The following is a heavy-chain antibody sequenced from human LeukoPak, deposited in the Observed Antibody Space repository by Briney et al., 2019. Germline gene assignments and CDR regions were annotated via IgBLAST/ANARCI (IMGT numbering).Heavy chain of an antibody. J-gene: IGHJ4*02. Sequence: GGSLRLSCAASGFTFNLYSMNWVRQAPGKGLEWISYISSSSSTIFYADSVKGRFTISRDNGKNSLYLQMNSLRAEDTAVYYCARGGRSIATDYWGQGTLVTVSS. V-gene: IGHV3-48*01. D-gene: IGHD6-13*01. CDR3: ARGGRSIATDY. CDR2: ISSSSSTI. CDR1: GFTFNLYS.